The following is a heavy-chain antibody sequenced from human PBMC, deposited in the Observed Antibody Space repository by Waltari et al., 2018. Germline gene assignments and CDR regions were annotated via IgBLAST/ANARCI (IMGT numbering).Heavy chain of an antibody. J-gene: IGHJ1*01. Sequence: QVQLVQSGAEVKKPGSSVKVSCKASGDTFSSYAINWVRQAPGQGLEWMGGMIPIFGTPNYAKKFQGRVTMTADESTRTAYMELSSLTSEDTAVYYCARDLSYYYDSSAFEDFLHWGQGTLITVSS. D-gene: IGHD3-22*01. CDR3: ARDLSYYYDSSAFEDFLH. CDR2: MIPIFGTP. V-gene: IGHV1-69*01. CDR1: GDTFSSYA.